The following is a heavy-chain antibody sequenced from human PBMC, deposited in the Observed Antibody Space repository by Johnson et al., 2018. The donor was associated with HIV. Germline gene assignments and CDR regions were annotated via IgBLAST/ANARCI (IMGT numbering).Heavy chain of an antibody. Sequence: QVQLVESGGGLVKPGGSLRLSCAASGFSFSDYYMSWIRQAPGKGLEWLSHISSSGSIIYYADSVKGRFTISRDNAKNSLFLQMNSLRAEDTALYYCARVPGDGSYSNAFDIWGQGTMVTVSS. J-gene: IGHJ3*02. CDR3: ARVPGDGSYSNAFDI. V-gene: IGHV3-11*01. CDR1: GFSFSDYY. CDR2: ISSSGSII. D-gene: IGHD1-26*01.